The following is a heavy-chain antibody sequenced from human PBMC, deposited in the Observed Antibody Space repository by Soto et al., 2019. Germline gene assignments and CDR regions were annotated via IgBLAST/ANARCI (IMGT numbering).Heavy chain of an antibody. CDR2: ISYDGSNE. CDR3: ANVTTFRGSSYKGMDV. V-gene: IGHV3-30*18. D-gene: IGHD3-10*01. Sequence: QVQLVESGGGVVQPGRSLRLSCAASGFTFSSYGIHWVRQAPGKGLEWVAVISYDGSNEYYSDSVKGRFTISRDNSKNTLYLQMNSLRVEDTAVYYCANVTTFRGSSYKGMDVWGQGTTVTVSS. J-gene: IGHJ6*02. CDR1: GFTFSSYG.